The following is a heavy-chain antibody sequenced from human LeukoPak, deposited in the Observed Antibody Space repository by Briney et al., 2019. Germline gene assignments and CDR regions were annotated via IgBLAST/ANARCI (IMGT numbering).Heavy chain of an antibody. D-gene: IGHD4-17*01. CDR1: GGSISSYY. V-gene: IGHV4-59*01. J-gene: IGHJ4*02. Sequence: PSETLSLTCTVSGGSISSYYWSWIRQPPGKGLEWIGYIYYSGSTNYNPSLRSRVTISIDTSKKHFFLKLKSVTAADTAVYYCATGYGDFRVEGRYFYSWGQGTLVTVSS. CDR3: ATGYGDFRVEGRYFYS. CDR2: IYYSGST.